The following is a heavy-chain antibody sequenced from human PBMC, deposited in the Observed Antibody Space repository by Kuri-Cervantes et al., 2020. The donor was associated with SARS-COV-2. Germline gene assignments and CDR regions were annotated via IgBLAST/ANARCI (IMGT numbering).Heavy chain of an antibody. Sequence: AAVKVSCRAAGGTFISYAISWVRQATGQGREWMGWMNPNSGNTGYAQKFQGRVTMTRNTSISTAYMELSSLRSEDTAVYYCAGGRARYSSGWLRPDILYYYMDVWGKGTTVTVSS. CDR2: MNPNSGNT. CDR3: AGGRARYSSGWLRPDILYYYMDV. CDR1: GGTFISYA. D-gene: IGHD6-19*01. V-gene: IGHV1-8*02. J-gene: IGHJ6*03.